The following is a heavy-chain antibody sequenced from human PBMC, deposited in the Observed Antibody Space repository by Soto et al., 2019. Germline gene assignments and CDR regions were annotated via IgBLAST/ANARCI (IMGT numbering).Heavy chain of an antibody. Sequence: EVQLLESGGGLVQPGGSLRLSCAASGFPFTSYGVSWVRQAPGKGLEWVSTINTNGNRHYADSVKGRFTISRDSSESMLYLDMNNLRAEDTALYYCARKLGVGHSHFRHWGQGTLVTVSS. D-gene: IGHD7-27*01. CDR1: GFPFTSYG. J-gene: IGHJ4*02. V-gene: IGHV3-23*01. CDR3: ARKLGVGHSHFRH. CDR2: INTNGNR.